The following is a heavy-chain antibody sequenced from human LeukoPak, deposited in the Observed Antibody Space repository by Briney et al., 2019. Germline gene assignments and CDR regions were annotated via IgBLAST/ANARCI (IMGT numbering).Heavy chain of an antibody. CDR3: ARDRGDYCSSTSCYNDGFDY. Sequence: GGSLRLSCAASGFTFSSYSMNWVRQAPGKGLEWVSSISSSSSHIYYADSVKGRFTISRDNAKNSLYLRMNSLRGEDTAVYYCARDRGDYCSSTSCYNDGFDYWGQGTLVTVSS. D-gene: IGHD2-2*02. CDR2: ISSSSSHI. V-gene: IGHV3-21*01. CDR1: GFTFSSYS. J-gene: IGHJ4*02.